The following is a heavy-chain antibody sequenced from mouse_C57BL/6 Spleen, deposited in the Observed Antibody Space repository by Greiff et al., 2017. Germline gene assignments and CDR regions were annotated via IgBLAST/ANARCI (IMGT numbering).Heavy chain of an antibody. CDR1: GYTFTEYS. CDR2: IYPDGGGT. Sequence: QVQLQQSGAELVKPGSSVKLSCKASGYTFTEYSMHWVKQRSLQGLEWIGRIYPDGGGTHYNEKFKDKATLTVDKSSSTAYMQLSSLTSEDSAVYYCARWGSGYGPYWGQGTLVTVSA. CDR3: ARWGSGYGPY. V-gene: IGHV1-52*01. D-gene: IGHD1-1*01. J-gene: IGHJ3*01.